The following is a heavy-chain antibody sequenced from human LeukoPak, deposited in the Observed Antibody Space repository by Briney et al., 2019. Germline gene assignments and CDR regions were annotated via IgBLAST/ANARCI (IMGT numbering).Heavy chain of an antibody. Sequence: SETLSLTCTVSGGSISSSSYYWGWIRQPPGKGLEWIGSIYYSGSTYYNPSLKSRVTISVDTSKNQFSLKLSSVTAAGTAVYYCARRYDFWSGYSYYYGMDVWGQGTTVTVSS. J-gene: IGHJ6*02. CDR1: GGSISSSSYY. V-gene: IGHV4-39*01. CDR2: IYYSGST. CDR3: ARRYDFWSGYSYYYGMDV. D-gene: IGHD3-3*01.